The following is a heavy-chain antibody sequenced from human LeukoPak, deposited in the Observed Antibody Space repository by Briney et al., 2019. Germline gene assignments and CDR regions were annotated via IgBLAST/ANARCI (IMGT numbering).Heavy chain of an antibody. V-gene: IGHV3-21*01. CDR3: ARSTYSSSWYSSYYYYYYMDV. Sequence: GGSLRLSCAASGFTFSSYSMNWVRQAPGKGLEWVSSISSSSSYIYCADSVKGRFTISRDNAKNSLYLQMNSLRAEDTAVYYCARSTYSSSWYSSYYYYYYMDVWGKGTTVTVSS. J-gene: IGHJ6*03. D-gene: IGHD6-13*01. CDR1: GFTFSSYS. CDR2: ISSSSSYI.